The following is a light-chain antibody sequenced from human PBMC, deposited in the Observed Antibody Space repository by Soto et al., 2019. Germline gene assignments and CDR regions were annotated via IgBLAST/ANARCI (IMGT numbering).Light chain of an antibody. J-gene: IGLJ1*01. CDR3: GSWDSSLSAYV. CDR2: DDN. CDR1: SSNIGGNS. V-gene: IGLV1-51*01. Sequence: VLTQPPTVTAYPAQKVTISCYGSSSNIGGNSVSWYQQLPGTAPKLLIYDDNKRPSGIPDRFSGSKSGTSATLGITGFQTGDEADYYCGSWDSSLSAYVFGTGTKVTVL.